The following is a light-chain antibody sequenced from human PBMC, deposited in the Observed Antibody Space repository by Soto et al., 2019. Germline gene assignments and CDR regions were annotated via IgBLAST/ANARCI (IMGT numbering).Light chain of an antibody. CDR3: QQKYRLPRT. CDR2: GAS. Sequence: DIQMTQSPSSLSASVEDRVIITCRASQSISNHLNWYQQKPGKAPKVLINGASRLHTGVPSRFSGSGSGTDFTLTISSLQPEDFATYFCQQKYRLPRTFGQGTKVDIK. CDR1: QSISNH. J-gene: IGKJ1*01. V-gene: IGKV1-39*01.